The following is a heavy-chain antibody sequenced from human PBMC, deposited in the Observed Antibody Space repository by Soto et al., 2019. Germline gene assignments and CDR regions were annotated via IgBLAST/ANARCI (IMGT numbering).Heavy chain of an antibody. V-gene: IGHV4-59*08. CDR3: ARHERDVLRFLEWFMAFDI. CDR2: TYYSGST. J-gene: IGHJ3*02. Sequence: SETLSLTCTVSGGSISSYYWSWIRQPPGKGLEWIGYTYYSGSTNYNPSLKSRVTISVDTSKNQFSLKLSSVTAADTAVYYCARHERDVLRFLEWFMAFDIWGQGTMVTVS. CDR1: GGSISSYY. D-gene: IGHD3-3*01.